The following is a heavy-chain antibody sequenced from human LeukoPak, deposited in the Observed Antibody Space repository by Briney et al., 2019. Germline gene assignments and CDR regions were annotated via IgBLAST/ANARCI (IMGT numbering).Heavy chain of an antibody. V-gene: IGHV3-21*01. CDR2: ITSSSTFI. D-gene: IGHD3-22*01. J-gene: IGHJ4*02. CDR1: GFSFSSYT. Sequence: GGSLRLSCVASGFSFSSYTMTWVRQAPGKGLEWVSSITSSSTFIFYADSVKGRFTISRDNAKNSLYLQMNSLRAEDTAVYYCARGSSSGYNYWGQGTLVTVSS. CDR3: ARGSSSGYNY.